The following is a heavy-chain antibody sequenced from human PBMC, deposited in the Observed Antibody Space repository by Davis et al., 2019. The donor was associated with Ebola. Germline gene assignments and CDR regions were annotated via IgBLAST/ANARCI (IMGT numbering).Heavy chain of an antibody. J-gene: IGHJ5*02. CDR3: ARDRTAAIRSVNGFDP. D-gene: IGHD2-2*02. V-gene: IGHV1-2*02. Sequence: ASVKVSCKASGYTFTGYYMHWVRQAPGQGLEWMGWINPNSGGTNYAQKSQGRVTMTRDTSISTAYMELSRLGSDDTAVYYCARDRTAAIRSVNGFDPWGQGTLVTVSS. CDR2: INPNSGGT. CDR1: GYTFTGYY.